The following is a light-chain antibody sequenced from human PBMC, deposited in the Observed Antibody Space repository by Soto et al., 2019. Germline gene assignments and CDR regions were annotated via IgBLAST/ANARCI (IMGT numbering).Light chain of an antibody. CDR3: QQTYSTPKT. J-gene: IGKJ2*01. CDR1: QFINNY. Sequence: DIQMTQSPSSLSASVGDRVTITCRASQFINNYLSWYRQKPGKAPELLIYAASSLQSGVPSRFSGSGSERDFRLTISSLQPEDFATYYCQQTYSTPKTFGQGTKLEIK. V-gene: IGKV1-39*01. CDR2: AAS.